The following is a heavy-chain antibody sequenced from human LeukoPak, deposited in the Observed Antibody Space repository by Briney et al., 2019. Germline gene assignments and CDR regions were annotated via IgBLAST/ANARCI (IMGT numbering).Heavy chain of an antibody. J-gene: IGHJ6*02. D-gene: IGHD3-22*01. CDR1: GYSFTSYW. CDR2: IYPGDSDT. CDR3: PRLEYNSSVYYQLSYYYYGMDV. Sequence: GESLKISCKGSGYSFTSYWIGWVRQLPGKGLEWMGIIYPGDSDTRNSPSFQGQVTISADNSISTAYLHWTSLKASTTAIYYCPRLEYNSSVYYQLSYYYYGMDVWGQGTTFTVPS. V-gene: IGHV5-51*01.